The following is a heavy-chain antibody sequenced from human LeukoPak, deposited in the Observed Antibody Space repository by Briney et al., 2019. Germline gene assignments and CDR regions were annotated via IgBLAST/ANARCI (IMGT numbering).Heavy chain of an antibody. CDR1: GFTVSSNY. CDR3: AATGVLYDILTGSGPLGYFQH. CDR2: IYSGGST. Sequence: PGGSLRLSCAASGFTVSSNYMSWVRQAPGKGLEWVSVIYSGGSTYYADSVKGRFTISRDNSKNTLYLQMNSLRAEDTAVYYCAATGVLYDILTGSGPLGYFQHWGQGTLVTVSS. D-gene: IGHD3-9*01. J-gene: IGHJ1*01. V-gene: IGHV3-66*01.